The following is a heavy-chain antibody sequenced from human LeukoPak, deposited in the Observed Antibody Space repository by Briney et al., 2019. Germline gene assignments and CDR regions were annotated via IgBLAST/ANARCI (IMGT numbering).Heavy chain of an antibody. CDR3: AREDQQPADY. D-gene: IGHD6-13*01. V-gene: IGHV1-69*04. CDR2: IIPILGIA. CDR1: GFTFSSYA. J-gene: IGHJ4*02. Sequence: TCAASGFTFSSYAISWVRQAPGQGLEWMGRIIPILGIANYAQKFQGRVTITADKSTSTAYMELSSLRSEDTAVYYCAREDQQPADYWGQGTLVTVSS.